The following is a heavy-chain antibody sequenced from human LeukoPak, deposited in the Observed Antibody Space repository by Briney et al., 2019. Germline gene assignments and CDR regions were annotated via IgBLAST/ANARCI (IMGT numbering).Heavy chain of an antibody. CDR1: GYTFTSYD. CDR3: ARDMDYDDYYYMDV. CDR2: INPNSGGT. J-gene: IGHJ6*03. Sequence: ASVKVSCKASGYTFTSYDINWVRQAPGQGLEWMGWINPNSGGTNYAQKFQGRVTMTRDTSISTAYMELSRLRSDDTAVYYCARDMDYDDYYYMDVWGKGTTVTVSS. V-gene: IGHV1-2*02. D-gene: IGHD3-10*01.